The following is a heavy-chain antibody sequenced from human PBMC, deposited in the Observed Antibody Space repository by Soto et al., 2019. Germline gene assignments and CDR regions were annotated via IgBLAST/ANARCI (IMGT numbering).Heavy chain of an antibody. CDR3: ARVGVVVVPAAKYNWFDP. V-gene: IGHV4-34*01. Sequence: PSETLSLTCAVYGGSFSGYYWSWIRQPPGKGLEWIGEINHSGSTNYNPSLKSRVTISVDTSKNQFSLKLSSVTAADTAVYYCARVGVVVVPAAKYNWFDPWGQGTLVTVSS. CDR2: INHSGST. CDR1: GGSFSGYY. D-gene: IGHD2-2*01. J-gene: IGHJ5*02.